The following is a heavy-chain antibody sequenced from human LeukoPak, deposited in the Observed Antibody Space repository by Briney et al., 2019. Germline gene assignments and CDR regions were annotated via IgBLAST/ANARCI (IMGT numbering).Heavy chain of an antibody. V-gene: IGHV4-61*02. CDR1: GGSISSGSYY. D-gene: IGHD2-8*01. J-gene: IGHJ6*03. CDR2: IYTSGSS. Sequence: SETLSLTCTVSGGSISSGSYYWSWIRQPAGKGREWIGRIYTSGSSNYNPSLKSRVTISVDTSKNQFSLKLSSVTAADTAVYYCASSTKNYAYYYYYMAVWGKGTTVTVSS. CDR3: ASSTKNYAYYYYYMAV.